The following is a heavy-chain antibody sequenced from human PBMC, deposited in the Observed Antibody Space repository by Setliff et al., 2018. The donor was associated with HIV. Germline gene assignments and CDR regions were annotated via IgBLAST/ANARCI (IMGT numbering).Heavy chain of an antibody. CDR2: ISAYSGNT. Sequence: ASVKVSCKASGYTFTSYGISWVRQAPGQGLEWMGWISAYSGNTNYAQKLQGRVTMTTDTSTSTAYMELRSLRSDDTAAYYCARVAWYYSFWSGLGDAFDIWGQGTMVTVSS. J-gene: IGHJ3*02. V-gene: IGHV1-18*01. CDR1: GYTFTSYG. D-gene: IGHD3-3*01. CDR3: ARVAWYYSFWSGLGDAFDI.